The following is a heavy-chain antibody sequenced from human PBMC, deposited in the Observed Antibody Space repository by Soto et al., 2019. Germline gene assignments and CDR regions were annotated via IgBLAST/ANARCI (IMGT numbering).Heavy chain of an antibody. CDR1: GDPVSSGSYY. J-gene: IGHJ4*02. V-gene: IGHV4-31*03. D-gene: IGHD7-27*01. CDR2: IYYTGST. CDR3: AAKLGTTHYFDF. Sequence: QVQLQESGPGLVQPSQTLSLTCSVSGDPVSSGSYYWTWVRQHPVKGLEWIGYIYYTGSTYYNPSLQSRLIMSIDTSKNQFSLHLYSVTAADTAVYFCAAKLGTTHYFDFWGQGSLVAVSS.